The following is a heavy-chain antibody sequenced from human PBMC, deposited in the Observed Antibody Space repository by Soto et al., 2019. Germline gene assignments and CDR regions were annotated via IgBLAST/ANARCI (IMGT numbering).Heavy chain of an antibody. J-gene: IGHJ5*02. Sequence: VGSLRLSCSASGFTFSSYAMHWVRQAPGKGLEYVSAISSNGGSTYYADSVKGRFTISRDNSKNTLYLQMSSLRAEDTAVYYCVKGGLVPADIRGNWFDPWGQGTLVTVSS. CDR2: ISSNGGST. CDR3: VKGGLVPADIRGNWFDP. CDR1: GFTFSSYA. D-gene: IGHD2-2*02. V-gene: IGHV3-64D*06.